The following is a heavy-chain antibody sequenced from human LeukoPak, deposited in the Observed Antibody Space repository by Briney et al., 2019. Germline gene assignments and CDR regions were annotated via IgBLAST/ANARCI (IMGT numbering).Heavy chain of an antibody. Sequence: GGSLRLSCAASGFTFISYARSWVRQAPGKGLEWVSAISGGGGSTYYAGCVEGRFNISRDNSKNTLYLQMNRLRAEDTAVYYCARESYYFDYWGQGTLVTVSS. CDR2: ISGGGGST. CDR3: ARESYYFDY. CDR1: GFTFISYA. V-gene: IGHV3-23*01. J-gene: IGHJ4*02. D-gene: IGHD3-16*02.